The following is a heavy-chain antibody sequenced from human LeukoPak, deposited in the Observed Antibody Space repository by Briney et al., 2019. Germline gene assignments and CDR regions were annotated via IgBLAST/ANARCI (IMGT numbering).Heavy chain of an antibody. V-gene: IGHV1-69*06. J-gene: IGHJ4*02. Sequence: ASVKVSCKASGYTFTTYAISWVRQAPGQGLEWMGGIIPIFGTANYAQKFQGRVTITADKSTSTAYMELSSLRSEDTAVYYCARSGSTGYVISAYGYWGQGTLVTVSS. CDR3: ARSGSTGYVISAYGY. D-gene: IGHD3-9*01. CDR2: IIPIFGTA. CDR1: GYTFTTYA.